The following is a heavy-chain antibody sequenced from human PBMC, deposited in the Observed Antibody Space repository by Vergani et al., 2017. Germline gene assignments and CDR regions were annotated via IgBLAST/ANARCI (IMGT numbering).Heavy chain of an antibody. CDR1: GGSFSGYY. J-gene: IGHJ6*03. V-gene: IGHV4-34*01. CDR2: INHSGST. CDR3: ARVQELYDCWSGYRVWYYYDMDV. D-gene: IGHD3-3*01. Sequence: QVQLQQWGAGLLTPSETLSLPCAVYGGSFSGYYWSWIRQPPGKGLEWIGEINHSGSTNYNPSLKSRVTISVDTSKNQFSLKLSSVTAAETAVYYCARVQELYDCWSGYRVWYYYDMDVWGKGTTVTVSS.